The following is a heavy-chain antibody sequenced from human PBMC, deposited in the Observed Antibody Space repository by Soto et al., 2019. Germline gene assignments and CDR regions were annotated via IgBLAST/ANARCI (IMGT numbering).Heavy chain of an antibody. Sequence: QVQLVQSGAEVKKPGSSVKVSCKASGGTFSRYAISWVRQAPGQGLEWMGGIIPMFGTANYAQKFQGRVTITADEPTSTAYMELNSLKSEDTAVYYCARDNVAARPSSIWKEDYFSYYGMNIWGQGTTVTVSS. CDR3: ARDNVAARPSSIWKEDYFSYYGMNI. J-gene: IGHJ6*02. V-gene: IGHV1-69*01. CDR1: GGTFSRYA. CDR2: IIPMFGTA. D-gene: IGHD6-6*01.